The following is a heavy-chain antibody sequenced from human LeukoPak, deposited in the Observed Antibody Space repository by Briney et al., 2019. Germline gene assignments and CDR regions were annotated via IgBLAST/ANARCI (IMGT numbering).Heavy chain of an antibody. CDR3: ARDLRDRQQLVPGNWFDP. J-gene: IGHJ5*02. CDR1: GGSISSGGYY. CDR2: IYYSGST. D-gene: IGHD6-13*01. V-gene: IGHV4-31*03. Sequence: RPSQTLSLTCTVSGGSISSGGYYWSWIRQHPGKGLEWIGYIYYSGSTYYNPSLKSRVTISVDRSKNQFSLKLSSVTAADTAVYYCARDLRDRQQLVPGNWFDPWGQGTLVTVSS.